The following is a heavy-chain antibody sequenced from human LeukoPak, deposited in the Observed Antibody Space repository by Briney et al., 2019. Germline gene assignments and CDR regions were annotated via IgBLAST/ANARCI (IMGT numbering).Heavy chain of an antibody. CDR1: GFNFTNYW. Sequence: GSLRLSCAASGFNFTNYWMHWVRQAPGVGLVWVSRLPPDELGIIYADSVKGRFTVSRDNAKNTVYLQMNNLRVDDTAMYYCVGTIASRGSEYWGQGALVAVSS. J-gene: IGHJ4*02. D-gene: IGHD6-6*01. V-gene: IGHV3-74*01. CDR2: LPPDELGI. CDR3: VGTIASRGSEY.